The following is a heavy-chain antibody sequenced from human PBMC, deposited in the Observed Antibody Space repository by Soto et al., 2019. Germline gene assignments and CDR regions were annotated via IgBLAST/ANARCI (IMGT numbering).Heavy chain of an antibody. J-gene: IGHJ4*02. Sequence: VASVKVSCKASGYTFTSYVISWVRRAPGQGLEWMGWISAYNGNTNYAQKLQGRVTMTTDTSTSTAYMELRSLRSDDTAVYYCARDQGPRKATIALDYWGQGTLVTVSS. CDR1: GYTFTSYV. D-gene: IGHD5-12*01. CDR2: ISAYNGNT. CDR3: ARDQGPRKATIALDY. V-gene: IGHV1-18*01.